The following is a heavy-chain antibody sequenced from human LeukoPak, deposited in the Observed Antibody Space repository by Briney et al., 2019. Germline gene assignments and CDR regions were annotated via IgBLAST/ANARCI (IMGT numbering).Heavy chain of an antibody. V-gene: IGHV4-59*11. CDR1: GGSISSHY. Sequence: SETLSLTRTVSGGSISSHYWSWIRQPPGKGLEWIGYIYYSGSTNYNPSLKSRVTISVDTSKNQFSLKLSSVTAADTAVYYCARDRCSTSCSLFDPWGQGTLVTVSS. CDR3: ARDRCSTSCSLFDP. CDR2: IYYSGST. J-gene: IGHJ5*02. D-gene: IGHD2-2*01.